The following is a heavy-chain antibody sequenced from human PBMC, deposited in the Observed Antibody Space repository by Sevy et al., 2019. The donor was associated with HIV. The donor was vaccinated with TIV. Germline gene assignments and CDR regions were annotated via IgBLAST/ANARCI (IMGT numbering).Heavy chain of an antibody. V-gene: IGHV3-23*01. Sequence: QAGGSLRLSCAASGFTFSTYAMNWVRQAPGKGLEWVSSISGSGRYTYYEDSVEGRFTISRGSSKNKLYLQMNSLRADDTAVYYCAKGFCSGGSCPRDYYYYGMDVWGQGTTVTVSS. CDR1: GFTFSTYA. J-gene: IGHJ6*02. D-gene: IGHD2-15*01. CDR2: ISGSGRYT. CDR3: AKGFCSGGSCPRDYYYYGMDV.